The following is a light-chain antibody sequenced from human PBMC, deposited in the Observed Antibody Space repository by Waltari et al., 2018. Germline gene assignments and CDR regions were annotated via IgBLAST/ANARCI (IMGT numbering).Light chain of an antibody. CDR1: QAITYY. CDR3: QKYNSAPWT. J-gene: IGKJ1*01. CDR2: GAS. Sequence: DIQMTQSPSSLSASVGDRVTITCRASQAITYYVAWYQQRPGKAPKLLIYGASTLESGVSSRFSGSGFGRDFTLTISSLQPEDVAVYYCQKYNSAPWTFGQGTRVEV. V-gene: IGKV1-27*01.